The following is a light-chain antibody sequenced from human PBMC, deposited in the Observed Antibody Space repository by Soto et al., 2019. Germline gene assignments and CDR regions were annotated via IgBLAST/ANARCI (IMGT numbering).Light chain of an antibody. CDR1: QSVTNNY. Sequence: EVVLTQSPGTLSLSPGERATLSCRASQSVTNNYLAWYQQRAGLAPRLLIYGASTRTAGIPDRFTGSGSGIDFTLTISRLEPEDFAVYYCQQYGTSRTFGQGTKVDIK. CDR3: QQYGTSRT. J-gene: IGKJ1*01. CDR2: GAS. V-gene: IGKV3-20*01.